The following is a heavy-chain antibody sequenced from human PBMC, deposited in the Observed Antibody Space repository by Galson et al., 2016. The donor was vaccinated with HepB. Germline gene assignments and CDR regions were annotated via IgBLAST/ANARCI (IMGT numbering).Heavy chain of an antibody. D-gene: IGHD6-19*01. V-gene: IGHV3-23*01. CDR1: GLTFSSYG. J-gene: IGHJ4*02. CDR2: MSGSGGTT. Sequence: SLRLSCAASGLTFSSYGMRWVRQAPGKGLEWVSTMSGSGGTTYYADSVKGRFTISRDNPRNTVFLQMNSLTAEDTAVYYCAKAPSGWSYYFDYWGQGILVTVSS. CDR3: AKAPSGWSYYFDY.